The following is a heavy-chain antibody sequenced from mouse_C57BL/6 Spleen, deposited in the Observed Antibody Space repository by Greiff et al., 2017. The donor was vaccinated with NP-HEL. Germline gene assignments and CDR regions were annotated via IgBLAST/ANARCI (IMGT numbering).Heavy chain of an antibody. Sequence: QVQLQQPGAELVKPGASVKLSCKASGYTFTSYWMQWVNQRPGQGLEWIGEIDPSDSYTNYNQKFKGKATLTVDTSSSTTYLQLSSLTAENAAVFYCAGNWGDWGQGTTLTVSS. CDR2: IDPSDSYT. J-gene: IGHJ2*01. CDR1: GYTFTSYW. V-gene: IGHV1-50*01. D-gene: IGHD4-1*01. CDR3: AGNWGD.